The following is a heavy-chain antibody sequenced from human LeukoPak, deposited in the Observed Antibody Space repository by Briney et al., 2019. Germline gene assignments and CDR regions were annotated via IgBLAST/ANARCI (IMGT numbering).Heavy chain of an antibody. Sequence: SETLSLTCAVYGGSFSGYYWSWIRQPPGKGLEWIGEINHSGSTNYNPSLKSRVTISVDTSKNQFSLELSSVTAADTAVYYCARESSYSIAAADLDYWGQGTLVTVSS. J-gene: IGHJ4*02. CDR3: ARESSYSIAAADLDY. CDR1: GGSFSGYY. V-gene: IGHV4-34*01. D-gene: IGHD6-13*01. CDR2: INHSGST.